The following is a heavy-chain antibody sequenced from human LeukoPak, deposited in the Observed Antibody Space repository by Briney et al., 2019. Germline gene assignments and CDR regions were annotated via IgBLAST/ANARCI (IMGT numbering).Heavy chain of an antibody. D-gene: IGHD3-10*01. Sequence: SSETLSLTCTVSGASISSAGYSWSWIRQHPGKGLEWIGHIFNSGSPYYNPSLKSRVNISVDKSKNQFSLELTPVTAADTAVYYCYGSGYWGQGTLVTVSS. V-gene: IGHV4-31*03. CDR2: IFNSGSP. CDR3: YGSGY. J-gene: IGHJ4*02. CDR1: GASISSAGYS.